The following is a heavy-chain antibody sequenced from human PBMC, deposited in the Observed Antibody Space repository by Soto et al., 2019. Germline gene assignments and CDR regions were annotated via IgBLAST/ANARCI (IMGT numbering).Heavy chain of an antibody. CDR1: GYTFTSYY. CDR3: ARDSVGALPMSDAFDI. D-gene: IGHD3-22*01. CDR2: INPSGGST. J-gene: IGHJ3*02. V-gene: IGHV1-46*01. Sequence: ASVKVCCKASGYTFTSYYMNWVRQAPGQGLEWMGIINPSGGSTSYAQKFQGRVTMTRDTSTSTVYTELSSLRSEDTAVYYCARDSVGALPMSDAFDIWGQGTMVTVSS.